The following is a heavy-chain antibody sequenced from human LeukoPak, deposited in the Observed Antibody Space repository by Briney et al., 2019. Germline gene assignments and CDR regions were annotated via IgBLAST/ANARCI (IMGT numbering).Heavy chain of an antibody. CDR1: GYTFTGYY. J-gene: IGHJ4*02. CDR2: INPNSGGT. CDR3: ARVDDRGHYYDSSGPRKLFDY. V-gene: IGHV1-2*02. Sequence: ASVKVSCKASGYTFTGYYMHWVRQAPGQGLEWMGWINPNSGGTNYARKSQGRVTMTRDTSISTAYMDLSRLRSDDTAVYYCARVDDRGHYYDSSGPRKLFDYWGQGTLVTVSS. D-gene: IGHD3-22*01.